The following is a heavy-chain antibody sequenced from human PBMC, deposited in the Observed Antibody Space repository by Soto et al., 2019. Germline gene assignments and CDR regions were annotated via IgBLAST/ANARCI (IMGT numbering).Heavy chain of an antibody. Sequence: QVQLQESGPGLVKPSQTLSLTCTVSGGSISSDGYYWTWVRQHAEKGLEWIGYIYYGGNTYYNPSLRRPVSISAGSSKNHFSLRLTSVTAADTAVYYCAYGSGSPYYVDSWGQGTLVTVSS. J-gene: IGHJ4*02. CDR2: IYYGGNT. D-gene: IGHD3-10*01. V-gene: IGHV4-31*01. CDR3: AYGSGSPYYVDS. CDR1: GGSISSDGYY.